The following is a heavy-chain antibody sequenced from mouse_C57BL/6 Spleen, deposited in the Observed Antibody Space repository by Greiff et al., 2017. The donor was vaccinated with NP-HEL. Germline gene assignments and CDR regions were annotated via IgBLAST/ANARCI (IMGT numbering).Heavy chain of an antibody. D-gene: IGHD1-1*01. CDR3: ARSPLTTVVATGAMDY. J-gene: IGHJ4*01. CDR1: GYTFTSYW. V-gene: IGHV1-55*01. Sequence: VQLQQSGAELVKPGASVKMSCKASGYTFTSYWITWVKQRPGQGLEWIGDIYPGSGSTNYNEKFKSKATLTVDTSSSTAYRQLSSLTSEDSAVYYCARSPLTTVVATGAMDYWGQGTSVTVSS. CDR2: IYPGSGST.